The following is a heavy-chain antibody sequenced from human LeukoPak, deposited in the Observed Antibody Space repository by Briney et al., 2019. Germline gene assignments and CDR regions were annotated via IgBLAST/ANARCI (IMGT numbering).Heavy chain of an antibody. CDR1: GYTFTGYY. J-gene: IGHJ3*02. D-gene: IGHD4-17*01. CDR3: ARYGDNYVACDI. CDR2: INPNSGGT. Sequence: ASVKVSCKASGYTFTGYYMHWVRQAPGQGLEWMGWINPNSGGTNYAQKFQGRVTMTRDTSITTAYMELSRLRSDDTAVYYCARYGDNYVACDIWGQGTMVTVSS. V-gene: IGHV1-2*02.